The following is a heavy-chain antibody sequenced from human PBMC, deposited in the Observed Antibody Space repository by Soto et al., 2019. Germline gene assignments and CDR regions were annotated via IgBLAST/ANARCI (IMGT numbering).Heavy chain of an antibody. V-gene: IGHV1-69*06. J-gene: IGHJ6*02. CDR3: ARESSNYEYYGMDV. D-gene: IGHD2-2*01. Sequence: EASVKVSCKASGGTFSSYAITWVRQAPGQGLEWMGGTIPLFGTPNYAQKFQGRVTITADKSTNTVYMELSSLGSEDTAVYYCARESSNYEYYGMDVWGQGTTVTVSS. CDR2: TIPLFGTP. CDR1: GGTFSSYA.